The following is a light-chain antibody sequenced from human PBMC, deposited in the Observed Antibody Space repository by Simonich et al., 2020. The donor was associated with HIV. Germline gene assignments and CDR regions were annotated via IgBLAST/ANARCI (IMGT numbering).Light chain of an antibody. J-gene: IGKJ1*01. CDR1: QSFSRN. CDR3: QQYNDWPWT. CDR2: GAS. V-gene: IGKV3-15*01. Sequence: EIVMTQSPATLSVSPGERATLSCRASQSFSRNLAWFQQRPGQAPRLLICGASTRATAIPARFSGSGSGTEFTLTISTMQSEDFAVYYCQQYNDWPWTFGQGTKVEIK.